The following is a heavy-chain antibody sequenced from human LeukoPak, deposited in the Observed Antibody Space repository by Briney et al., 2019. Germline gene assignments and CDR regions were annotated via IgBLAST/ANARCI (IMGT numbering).Heavy chain of an antibody. V-gene: IGHV3-53*04. CDR2: IFSGGTT. CDR1: GFTVSSNY. J-gene: IGHJ4*02. D-gene: IGHD5-18*01. CDR3: ARGVLGYSYGFDY. Sequence: GGSLRLSCAATGFTVSSNYMSWVRQAPGKGLEWVSVIFSGGTTYYADSVKGRFTISRHNSENTLYLQMNSLRGEDTAVYYCARGVLGYSYGFDYWGQGTLVTVSS.